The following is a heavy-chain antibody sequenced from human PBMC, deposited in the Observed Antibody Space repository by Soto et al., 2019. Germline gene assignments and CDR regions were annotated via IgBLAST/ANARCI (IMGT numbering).Heavy chain of an antibody. CDR3: ARSVRWLEWSHNYYYYGMDV. D-gene: IGHD3-3*01. J-gene: IGHJ6*02. CDR2: INHSGST. Sequence: SETLSLTCAVSGGSFSGYYWSWIRQPPGKGLEWIGEINHSGSTNYNPSLKSRVTISVDTSKNQLSLKLSSVTAADTAVYYCARSVRWLEWSHNYYYYGMDVWGQGTTVTVSS. CDR1: GGSFSGYY. V-gene: IGHV4-34*01.